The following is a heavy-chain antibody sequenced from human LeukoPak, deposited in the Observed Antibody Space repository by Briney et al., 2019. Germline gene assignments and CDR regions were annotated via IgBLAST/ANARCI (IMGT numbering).Heavy chain of an antibody. CDR3: ARQNLYYDILSGYYRWFDP. Sequence: SEALSLTCTVSGGSISSYYWSWIRQPPGKGLEWVGYIYYSGSTNYNPSLKSRVTISVDTSKNQFSLKLSSVTAADTAVYYCARQNLYYDILSGYYRWFDPWGQGTLVTVSS. CDR2: IYYSGST. V-gene: IGHV4-59*01. D-gene: IGHD3-9*01. CDR1: GGSISSYY. J-gene: IGHJ5*02.